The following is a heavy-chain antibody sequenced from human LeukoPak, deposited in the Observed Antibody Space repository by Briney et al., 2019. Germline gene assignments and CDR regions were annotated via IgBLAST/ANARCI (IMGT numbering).Heavy chain of an antibody. CDR1: GGSISSHF. V-gene: IGHV4-59*11. Sequence: PSETLSLTCTVSGGSISSHFWSWMRQPPGKGLEWIGNIYIRGTTNYNPSLNSRVTMSVDTTKNQLSLQLTSVTAADTAVYYCTKATQWLAFDYWGRGTLVTVSS. J-gene: IGHJ4*02. CDR2: IYIRGTT. CDR3: TKATQWLAFDY. D-gene: IGHD6-19*01.